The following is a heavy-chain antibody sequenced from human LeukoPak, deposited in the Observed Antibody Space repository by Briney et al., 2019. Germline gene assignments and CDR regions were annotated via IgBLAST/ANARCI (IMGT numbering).Heavy chain of an antibody. D-gene: IGHD6-19*01. J-gene: IGHJ4*02. CDR1: GGSISSFY. Sequence: SETLSLTCTVSGGSISSFYWGWVRQPPGKGLEWIVFIYFSGSANYNPSLKRRVTMSVDTSKNQFSLRLSSVTAADTAFDVCARDRESRGWFDYWGQGTLVTVSS. CDR3: ARDRESRGWFDY. CDR2: IYFSGSA. V-gene: IGHV4-59*01.